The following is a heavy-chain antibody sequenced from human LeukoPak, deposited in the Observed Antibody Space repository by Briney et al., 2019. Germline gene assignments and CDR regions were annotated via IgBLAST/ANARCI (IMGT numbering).Heavy chain of an antibody. J-gene: IGHJ5*02. CDR1: GITLSNYG. CDR3: ARDQRDYYGSGSYWWGMRFDP. CDR2: INHSGST. Sequence: GSLRLSCAVSGITLSNYGMSWVRQAPGKGLEWIGEINHSGSTNYNPSLKSRVTISVDTSKNQFYLKLSSVTAADTAVYYCARDQRDYYGSGSYWWGMRFDPWGQGTLVTVSS. V-gene: IGHV4-34*01. D-gene: IGHD3-10*01.